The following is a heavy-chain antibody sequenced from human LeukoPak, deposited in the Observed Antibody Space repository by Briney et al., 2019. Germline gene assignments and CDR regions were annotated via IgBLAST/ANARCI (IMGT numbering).Heavy chain of an antibody. V-gene: IGHV4-4*07. CDR1: GGSIRPYH. CDR2: IYPSGST. Sequence: SETLSLTCTVSGGSIRPYHWSWIRQPAEKGLEWIGRIYPSGSTNYNLSLKDRVTISIDRSKNQFSLKLSSVTAADTALYYCARDQKVPNNNFRYYYYMDVWGKGTTVTVSS. D-gene: IGHD4-11*01. CDR3: ARDQKVPNNNFRYYYYMDV. J-gene: IGHJ6*03.